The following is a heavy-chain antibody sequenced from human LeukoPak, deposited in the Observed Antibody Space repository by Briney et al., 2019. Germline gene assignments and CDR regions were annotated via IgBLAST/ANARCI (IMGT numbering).Heavy chain of an antibody. J-gene: IGHJ4*02. CDR3: ARGCGYFDS. V-gene: IGHV4-59*08. CDR1: GGSVSSYY. CDR2: IYYSGST. Sequence: SETLSLTCTVSGGSVSSYYLSWIRQPPGKGLEWIGYIYYSGSTNYSPSLKSRVTISVDTSKNQFSLKLSSVTAADTAVYYCARGCGYFDSWGQGTLVTVSS. D-gene: IGHD2-15*01.